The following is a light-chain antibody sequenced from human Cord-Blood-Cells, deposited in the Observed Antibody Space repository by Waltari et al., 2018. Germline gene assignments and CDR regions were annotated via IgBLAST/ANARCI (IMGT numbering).Light chain of an antibody. CDR2: RDS. J-gene: IGLJ2*01. CDR3: QVWDSSNVV. V-gene: IGLV3-9*01. Sequence: SYELTQPLSVSVALGQTARLTCGGNKFGGKTVHWYQQKPGQAPVLVIYRDSNRPSGIPERFSGSNSGNTATLTISRAQAGDEADYYCQVWDSSNVVFGGGTKLTVL. CDR1: KFGGKT.